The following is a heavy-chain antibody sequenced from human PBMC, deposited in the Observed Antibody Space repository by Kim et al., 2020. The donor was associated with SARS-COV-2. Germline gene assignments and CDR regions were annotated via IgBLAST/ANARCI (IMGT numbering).Heavy chain of an antibody. CDR1: GYPFSSFA. V-gene: IGHV1-18*01. CDR2: ISPFNPNG. D-gene: IGHD1-7*01. J-gene: IGHJ5*02. Sequence: ASVKVSCKTSGYPFSSFAITWVRQAPGQGLEWMGWISPFNPNGTYTQKFQGRLTMSTDISTSTAYMELRSLRSDDAAVYYCARSVFDYSWGTSLKKEDPWGEGPELSVAS. CDR3: ARSVFDYSWGTSLKKEDP.